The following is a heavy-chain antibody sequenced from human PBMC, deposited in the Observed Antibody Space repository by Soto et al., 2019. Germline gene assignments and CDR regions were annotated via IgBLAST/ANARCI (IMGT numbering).Heavy chain of an antibody. CDR3: ARIYSGYVGSQRFDY. CDR1: GGSISSSSYY. CDR2: IYYSGST. V-gene: IGHV4-39*01. D-gene: IGHD5-12*01. Sequence: SETLSLTCTVSGGSISSSSYYWGRIRQPPGKGLEWIGSIYYSGSTYYNPSLKSRVTISVDTSKNQFSLKLSSVTAADTAVYYCARIYSGYVGSQRFDYWGQGTLVTVSS. J-gene: IGHJ4*02.